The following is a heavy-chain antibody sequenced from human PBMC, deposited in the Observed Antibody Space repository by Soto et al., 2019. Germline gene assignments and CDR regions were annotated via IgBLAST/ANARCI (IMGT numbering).Heavy chain of an antibody. CDR3: ARDRGGSSSKPYYYYYYMDV. J-gene: IGHJ6*03. D-gene: IGHD6-6*01. Sequence: ASVKVSCKASGYTFTGYYMHWVRQAPGQGLEWMGWINPNSGGTNYAQKFQGWVTMTRDTSISTAYMELSRLRSDDTAVYYCARDRGGSSSKPYYYYYYMDVWGKGTTVTVSS. V-gene: IGHV1-2*04. CDR2: INPNSGGT. CDR1: GYTFTGYY.